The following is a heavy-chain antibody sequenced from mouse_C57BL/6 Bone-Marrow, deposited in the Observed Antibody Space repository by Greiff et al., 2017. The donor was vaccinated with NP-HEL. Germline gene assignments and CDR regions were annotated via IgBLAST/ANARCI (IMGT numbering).Heavy chain of an antibody. D-gene: IGHD1-1*01. CDR2: IWRGGST. J-gene: IGHJ1*03. CDR3: AKGYYGSSSWYFDV. CDR1: GFSLTSYG. Sequence: VQLQQSGPGLVQPSQSLSITCTVSGFSLTSYGVHWVRQSPGKGLEWLGVIWRGGSTDYYAAFMSRLSITNDNSKSQVFFKMNSLQADDTAIYYCAKGYYGSSSWYFDVWGTGTTVTVSS. V-gene: IGHV2-5*01.